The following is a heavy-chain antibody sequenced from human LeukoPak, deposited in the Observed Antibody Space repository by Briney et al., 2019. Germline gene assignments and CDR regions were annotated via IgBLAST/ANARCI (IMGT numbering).Heavy chain of an antibody. D-gene: IGHD3-9*01. J-gene: IGHJ4*02. V-gene: IGHV3-30*03. Sequence: GGSLRLSCAASGFTFSTHGVQWVRQAPGKGLEWVAVISYDGTNKHYADSVKGRFTISRDNSKNTLYLQMNSLRAEDAAVYYCARGDYDILTGYYIGYWGQGTLVTVSS. CDR2: ISYDGTNK. CDR1: GFTFSTHG. CDR3: ARGDYDILTGYYIGY.